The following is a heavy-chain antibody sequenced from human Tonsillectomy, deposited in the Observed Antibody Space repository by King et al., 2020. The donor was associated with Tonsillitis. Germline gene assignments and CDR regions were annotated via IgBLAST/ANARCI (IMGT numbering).Heavy chain of an antibody. J-gene: IGHJ4*02. CDR1: GFTFSRNG. Sequence: HVQLVESGGGVVQPGRSLRLSCAASGFTFSRNGMHWVRQAPGKGLEWVAVISFDGSNKNYADSVKGRFTISRDNSKNTLYLQMNSLKPEDTAVYYCAKDFSTLGIVGAADYWGQGTLVTVSS. CDR3: AKDFSTLGIVGAADY. D-gene: IGHD1-26*01. V-gene: IGHV3-30*18. CDR2: ISFDGSNK.